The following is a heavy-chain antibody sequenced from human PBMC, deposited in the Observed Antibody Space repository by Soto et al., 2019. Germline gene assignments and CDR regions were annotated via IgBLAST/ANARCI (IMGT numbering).Heavy chain of an antibody. J-gene: IGHJ3*02. D-gene: IGHD3-10*01. V-gene: IGHV3-23*01. Sequence: GSLRLSCAASRFTFSSYAIIWVRQAPGKGLEWVSAISGSGGITYYADSVKGRFTISRDNSKNTLYLQMNSLRAEDTAVYYCAKDRAAFDIWGQGTMVTVSS. CDR3: AKDRAAFDI. CDR2: ISGSGGIT. CDR1: RFTFSSYA.